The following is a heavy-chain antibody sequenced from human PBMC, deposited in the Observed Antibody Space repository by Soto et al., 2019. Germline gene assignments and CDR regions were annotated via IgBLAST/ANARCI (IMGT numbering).Heavy chain of an antibody. Sequence: GGSLRLSCAASGFTFSSYAMSWVRQAPGKGLEWVSAISGSGGSTYYADSVKGRFTISRDNFKNTLYLQMDSLRAEDTAVYYCAKDGGGGYDYIWGSYRNDAFDIWGQGTMVTVSS. CDR1: GFTFSSYA. V-gene: IGHV3-23*01. J-gene: IGHJ3*02. CDR3: AKDGGGGYDYIWGSYRNDAFDI. CDR2: ISGSGGST. D-gene: IGHD3-16*02.